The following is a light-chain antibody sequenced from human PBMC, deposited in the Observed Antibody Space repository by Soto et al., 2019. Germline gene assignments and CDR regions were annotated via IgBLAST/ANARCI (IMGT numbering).Light chain of an antibody. V-gene: IGKV3-20*01. CDR2: DAS. Sequence: EIVLTQSPGTLSVSPGERATLSCRASESVSSSHLAWYQHKPGQAPRLLIYDASSRATGIPDRFSGSGSGTYFTLTISRLESEDFAVYYCQQYGHSYTFGQGTKLEMK. J-gene: IGKJ2*01. CDR3: QQYGHSYT. CDR1: ESVSSSH.